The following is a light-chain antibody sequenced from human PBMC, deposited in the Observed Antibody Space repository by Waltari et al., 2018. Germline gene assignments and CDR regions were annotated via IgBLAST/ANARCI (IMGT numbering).Light chain of an antibody. Sequence: EIVMTQSPGTLSVSPGERLTLSCRASQSVSSHLAWYQPKPGHAPTLLIYGASTRATGMPARFSGSGSGTEFTLTISSLQSEDFADYYCQQYSDWPYTFGQGTKVDIK. CDR3: QQYSDWPYT. V-gene: IGKV3-15*01. CDR2: GAS. J-gene: IGKJ2*01. CDR1: QSVSSH.